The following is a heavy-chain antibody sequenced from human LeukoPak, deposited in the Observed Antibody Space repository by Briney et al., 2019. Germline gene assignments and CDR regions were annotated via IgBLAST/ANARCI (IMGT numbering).Heavy chain of an antibody. V-gene: IGHV1-69*05. CDR2: VIPILGTT. CDR3: ARDDASATMGSDS. CDR1: GATFSSSA. D-gene: IGHD1-26*01. J-gene: IGHJ4*02. Sequence: SVKVSCKASGATFSSSAISWVRRAPGQGLEWMGGVIPILGTTNYAQKFQDRVSITTDESTSTAYLESSSLRSVDTAVYYCARDDASATMGSDSWGQGTLVTVSS.